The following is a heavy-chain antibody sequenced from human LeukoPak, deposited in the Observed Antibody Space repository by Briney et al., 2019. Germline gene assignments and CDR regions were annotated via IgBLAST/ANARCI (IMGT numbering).Heavy chain of an antibody. D-gene: IGHD4-17*01. Sequence: GGSLRLSCAASGFTFSNYAMHWVRQAPGKGLEWVAVISYDGSNKYYADSVKGRFTISRDNSKNTLYLQMNSLRAEDTAVYYCATLLTTVTTRGFDYWGQGTLVTVSS. CDR2: ISYDGSNK. CDR3: ATLLTTVTTRGFDY. V-gene: IGHV3-30*04. CDR1: GFTFSNYA. J-gene: IGHJ4*02.